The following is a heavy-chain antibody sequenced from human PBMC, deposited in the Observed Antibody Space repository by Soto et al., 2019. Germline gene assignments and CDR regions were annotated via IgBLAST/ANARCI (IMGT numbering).Heavy chain of an antibody. J-gene: IGHJ5*02. CDR2: ISSRSSVI. Sequence: EVQLVESGGGLVQPGGSLRLSCAASGFSFSSHSFNWVRQAPGQGLEWVAYISSRSSVILYADSVRGRFVISRDNALNSLYLQMNSPRDEDTAIYYCARERGEYDSGWYIDRWGQGTPVTVSS. V-gene: IGHV3-48*02. D-gene: IGHD6-19*01. CDR3: ARERGEYDSGWYIDR. CDR1: GFSFSSHS.